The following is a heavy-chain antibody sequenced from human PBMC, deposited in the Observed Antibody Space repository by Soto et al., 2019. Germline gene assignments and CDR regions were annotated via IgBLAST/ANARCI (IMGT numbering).Heavy chain of an antibody. Sequence: SETLSLTCAVYGGSFSGYYWRWICQRQRTGEEREGEVNHRGSANYNQSLKRRVTISVDTYKTQIYLTLSSVTAADTAVYYCERSLVRNTMIVVGKSSWDYWGQGTLVTVSS. CDR3: ERSLVRNTMIVVGKSSWDY. V-gene: IGHV4-34*01. D-gene: IGHD3-22*01. J-gene: IGHJ4*02. CDR2: VNHRGSA. CDR1: GGSFSGYY.